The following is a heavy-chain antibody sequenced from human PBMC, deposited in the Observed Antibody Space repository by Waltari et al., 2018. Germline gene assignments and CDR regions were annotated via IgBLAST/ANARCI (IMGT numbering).Heavy chain of an antibody. CDR3: ARDSQCCDFHY. D-gene: IGHD2-21*02. J-gene: IGHJ4*02. CDR2: ISSSSSYI. Sequence: EVQLVESGGGLVKPGGSLRLSCAASGFTFSSSSMHWVRQAPGKGVEWVTSISSSSSYIYYADSVKGRFTSSRDNAKNSLYLQMNSLRAEDTAVYYCARDSQCCDFHYWGQGTLVTVSS. V-gene: IGHV3-21*01. CDR1: GFTFSSSS.